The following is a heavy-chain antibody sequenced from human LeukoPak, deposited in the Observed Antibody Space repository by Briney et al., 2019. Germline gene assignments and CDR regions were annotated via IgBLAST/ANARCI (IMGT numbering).Heavy chain of an antibody. CDR1: GFIFKDYW. J-gene: IGHJ5*02. CDR3: AKDAQPRSRWFDP. CDR2: IKQDGSEK. V-gene: IGHV3-7*03. Sequence: GGSLRLSCAASGFIFKDYWMIWVRQAPGKGLEWVANIKQDGSEKYYVDSVKGRFTISRDNAKNSLYLQMNTLRAEDTAMYYCAKDAQPRSRWFDPWGQGTLVTVSS. D-gene: IGHD3-16*01.